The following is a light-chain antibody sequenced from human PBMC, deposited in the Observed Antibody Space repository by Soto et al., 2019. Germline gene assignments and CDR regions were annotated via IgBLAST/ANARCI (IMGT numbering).Light chain of an antibody. V-gene: IGKV1-39*01. CDR1: QSISNY. Sequence: DIQMTQSPSSLSASFGDRVTITCRASQSISNYVNWYQKKLGQAPKVLVYGASNLQSGVPSRFSGGVSGTHFTLTITNLQPEDFATYYCQQCWAGFSFGPETKVDLK. CDR2: GAS. CDR3: QQCWAGFS. J-gene: IGKJ3*01.